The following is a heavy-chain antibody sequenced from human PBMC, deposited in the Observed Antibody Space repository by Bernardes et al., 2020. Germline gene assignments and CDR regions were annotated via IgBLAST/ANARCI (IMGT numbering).Heavy chain of an antibody. CDR1: GFTFSTYA. V-gene: IGHV3-23*01. Sequence: GWSLRLSCTASGFTFSTYAMSWVRQAPGKGLEWVSAISGSGGSTYYADSVKGRFTISRDNSKNTLSLQMNSLRSEDTAVYHCAKEGPYYYGSGSPPDPWGQGTLVTVSS. D-gene: IGHD3-10*01. CDR3: AKEGPYYYGSGSPPDP. CDR2: ISGSGGST. J-gene: IGHJ5*02.